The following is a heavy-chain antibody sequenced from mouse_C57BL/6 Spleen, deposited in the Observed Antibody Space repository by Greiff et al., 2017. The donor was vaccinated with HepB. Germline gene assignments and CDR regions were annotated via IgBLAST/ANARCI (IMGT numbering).Heavy chain of an antibody. J-gene: IGHJ3*01. CDR1: GYSFTGYF. D-gene: IGHD5-1*01. CDR2: INPYNGDT. CDR3: ARDEYSWFAY. Sequence: VQLKQSGPELVKPGDSVKISCKASGYSFTGYFMNWVMQSHGKSLEWIGRINPYNGDTFYNQKFKGKATLTVDKSSSTAHMELRSLTSEDSAVYYCARDEYSWFAYWGQGTLVTVSA. V-gene: IGHV1-20*01.